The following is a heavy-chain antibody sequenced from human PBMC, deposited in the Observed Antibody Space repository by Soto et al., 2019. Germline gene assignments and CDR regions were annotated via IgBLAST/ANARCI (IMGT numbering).Heavy chain of an antibody. J-gene: IGHJ4*02. CDR3: ASTSHSSGWYSGEFDY. D-gene: IGHD6-19*01. CDR2: IYYSGST. Sequence: PSETLSLTCTVSGGSISSYYWSWIRQPPGKGLEWIGYIYYSGSTNYNPSLKSRVTISVDTSKNQFSLKLSSVTAADTAVYYCASTSHSSGWYSGEFDYWGQGTLVNVSS. V-gene: IGHV4-59*01. CDR1: GGSISSYY.